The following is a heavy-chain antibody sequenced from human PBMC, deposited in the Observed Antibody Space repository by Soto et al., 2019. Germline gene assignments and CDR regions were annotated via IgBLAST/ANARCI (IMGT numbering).Heavy chain of an antibody. CDR1: GGSISSSSYY. J-gene: IGHJ5*02. CDR2: IHYSGST. V-gene: IGHV4-39*01. Sequence: SETLSLTCTVSGGSISSSSYYWGWIRQPPGKGLEWIGSIHYSGSTYYNPSLKSRVTISVDTSKNQISLKLSSVTAADTAAYYCARPNTSGYNWFDPWGQGTLVTVSS. D-gene: IGHD6-19*01. CDR3: ARPNTSGYNWFDP.